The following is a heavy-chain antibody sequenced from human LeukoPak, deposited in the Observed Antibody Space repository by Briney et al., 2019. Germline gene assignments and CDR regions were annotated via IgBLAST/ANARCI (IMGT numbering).Heavy chain of an antibody. CDR1: GFSVTGNY. V-gene: IGHV3-53*01. CDR2: IYRGGDT. Sequence: GGSLRLSCTASGFSVTGNYMSWVRQAPGKGLEWVSVIYRGGDTYYADSVKGRFTISRDDSKNTVYLQMNSLRAEDTAFYYCAKNTILVATENWGQGTLVTVSS. J-gene: IGHJ4*02. CDR3: AKNTILVATEN. D-gene: IGHD5-12*01.